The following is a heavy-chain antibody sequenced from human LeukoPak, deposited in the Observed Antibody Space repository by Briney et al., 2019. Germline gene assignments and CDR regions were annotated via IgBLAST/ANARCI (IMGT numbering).Heavy chain of an antibody. J-gene: IGHJ4*02. Sequence: SETLSLTCTVSGGSISSSSYYWGWIRQPPGKGLEWIGSIYYSGSTYCNPSLKSRVTISVDTSKNQFSLKLSSVTAADTAVYYCARDIIRYSGYDLVRFYYGDNGVEFDYWGQGTLVTVSS. D-gene: IGHD5-12*01. V-gene: IGHV4-39*07. CDR1: GGSISSSSYY. CDR2: IYYSGST. CDR3: ARDIIRYSGYDLVRFYYGDNGVEFDY.